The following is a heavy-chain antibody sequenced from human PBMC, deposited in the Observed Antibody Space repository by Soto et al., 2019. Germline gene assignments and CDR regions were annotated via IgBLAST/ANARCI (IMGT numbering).Heavy chain of an antibody. CDR1: GYTFTSYG. V-gene: IGHV1-18*01. J-gene: IGHJ4*02. CDR3: VRDKGDGSGSYYGY. CDR2: ISAYNGNT. Sequence: QVQLVQSGAEVKKPGASVKVSCKASGYTFTSYGINWVRQAPGQGLEWMGWISAYNGNTNYAQKVQSRVTMTTDKSTSTAYLELRSLRSDDTAVYYCVRDKGDGSGSYYGYWGQVTLVTVSS. D-gene: IGHD3-10*01.